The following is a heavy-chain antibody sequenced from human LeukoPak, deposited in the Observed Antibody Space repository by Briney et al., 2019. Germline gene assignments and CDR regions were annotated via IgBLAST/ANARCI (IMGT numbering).Heavy chain of an antibody. CDR3: AKDTDCTSGVCYTFFDY. J-gene: IGHJ4*02. Sequence: GGSLRLSCAASGFTFTHYGMNWVRQAPGKGLEWVSGIRANGETTYYADSVRGRFTISRDNSKTTLFLHMNSLRAEDTAVYYCAKDTDCTSGVCYTFFDYWGQGTLVTVSS. V-gene: IGHV3-23*01. CDR2: IRANGETT. D-gene: IGHD2-8*01. CDR1: GFTFTHYG.